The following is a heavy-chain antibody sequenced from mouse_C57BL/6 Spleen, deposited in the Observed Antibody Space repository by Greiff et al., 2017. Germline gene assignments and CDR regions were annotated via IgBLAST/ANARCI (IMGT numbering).Heavy chain of an antibody. CDR2: ISYDGSN. J-gene: IGHJ3*01. CDR1: GYSITSGYY. Sequence: DVKLQESGPGLVKPSQSLSLTCSVTGYSITSGYYWNWIRQFPGNKLEWMGDISYDGSNNYNPSLKNRISITRDTSKNQFFLKLNSVTTEDTATYYCARDLNWSSFAYWGQGTLVTVSA. CDR3: ARDLNWSSFAY. D-gene: IGHD4-1*01. V-gene: IGHV3-6*01.